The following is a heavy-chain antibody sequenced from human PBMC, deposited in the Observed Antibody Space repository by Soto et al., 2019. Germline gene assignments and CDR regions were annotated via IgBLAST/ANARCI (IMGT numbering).Heavy chain of an antibody. CDR1: GFTFSSYG. CDR3: AKSRGFGERYYYGMDV. Sequence: GGSLRLSCAASGFTFSSYGMHWVRQAPGKGLEWVAVISYDGSNKYYADSVKGRFTISRDNSKNTLYLQMNSLRAEDTAVYYCAKSRGFGERYYYGMDVWGQGTTVTVSS. J-gene: IGHJ6*02. CDR2: ISYDGSNK. V-gene: IGHV3-30*18. D-gene: IGHD3-10*01.